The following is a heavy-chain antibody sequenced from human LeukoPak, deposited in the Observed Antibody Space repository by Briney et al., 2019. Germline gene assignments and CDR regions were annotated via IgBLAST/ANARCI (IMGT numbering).Heavy chain of an antibody. Sequence: SETLSLTCTVSGYSISSGYYWGWIRQPPGKGLEWIGSIYHSGSTYYNPSLKSRVTISVDTSKNQFSLKLSSVTAADTAVYYCARGGLGELSPTPLGYWGQGTLVTVSS. CDR2: IYHSGST. V-gene: IGHV4-38-2*02. CDR3: ARGGLGELSPTPLGY. D-gene: IGHD3-16*02. J-gene: IGHJ4*02. CDR1: GYSISSGYY.